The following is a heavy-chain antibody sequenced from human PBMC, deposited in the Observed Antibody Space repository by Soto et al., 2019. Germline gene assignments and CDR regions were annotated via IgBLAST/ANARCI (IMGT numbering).Heavy chain of an antibody. CDR1: GFTFSSYG. CDR3: ARDMTTVTGFDY. D-gene: IGHD4-17*01. J-gene: IGHJ4*02. CDR2: IWYDGSNK. V-gene: IGHV3-33*01. Sequence: GGSLRLSCAASGFTFSSYGMHWVRQAPGKGLEWVAVIWYDGSNKYYADSVKGRFTISRDNSKNTLYLQMNSLRAEDTAVYYCARDMTTVTGFDYWGQGTLVTVSS.